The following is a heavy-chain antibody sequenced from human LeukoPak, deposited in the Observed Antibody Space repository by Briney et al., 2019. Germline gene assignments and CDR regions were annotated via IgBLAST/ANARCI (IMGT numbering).Heavy chain of an antibody. CDR1: GYMFTSHA. V-gene: IGHV1-18*01. J-gene: IGHJ4*01. CDR2: NSVDVGHT. CDR3: ARDNSAWSLDL. Sequence: ASVKVSCKASGYMFTSHAITWVRQAPGQGLEWMGWNSVDVGHTVYAERLQGRVTFTTDTSTRTTYMEIRNLRSDDTAVYYCARDNSAWSLDLWGQGTLVTVSS. D-gene: IGHD6-19*01.